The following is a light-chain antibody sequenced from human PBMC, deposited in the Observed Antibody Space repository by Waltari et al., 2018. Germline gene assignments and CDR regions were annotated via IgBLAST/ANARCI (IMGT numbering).Light chain of an antibody. J-gene: IGLJ3*02. V-gene: IGLV6-57*02. Sequence: NFMLTQPHSVSESPGKTVTISCTGSSGSIATNYVQWFQPRPGSAPTIVIYEDNLTPSGVPCRFSGSIDSSSNSASLTISGLKTEDEADYYCQSYDGNNVVFGGGTKLTVL. CDR1: SGSIATNY. CDR2: EDN. CDR3: QSYDGNNVV.